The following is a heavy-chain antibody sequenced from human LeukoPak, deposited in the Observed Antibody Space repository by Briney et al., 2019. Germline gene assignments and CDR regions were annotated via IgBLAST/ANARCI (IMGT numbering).Heavy chain of an antibody. CDR3: AKPITMIVVATNLDS. CDR1: GFTFSSYA. CDR2: IDSSGGST. V-gene: IGHV3-23*01. D-gene: IGHD3-22*01. J-gene: IGHJ4*02. Sequence: GGSLRLSCAASGFTFSSYAMSWVRQAPGKGLEWVSAIDSSGGSTFYADSVKGRFTISRGNSKNTLYLQMSSLRAEDTAVYYCAKPITMIVVATNLDSWGQGTLVTVSS.